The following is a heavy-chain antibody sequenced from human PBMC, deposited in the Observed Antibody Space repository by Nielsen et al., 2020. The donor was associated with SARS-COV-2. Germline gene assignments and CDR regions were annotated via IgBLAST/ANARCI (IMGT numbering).Heavy chain of an antibody. CDR3: ASPVNPYGYDAFDI. J-gene: IGHJ3*02. CDR2: IIPIFGTA. CDR1: GGTFSSYA. D-gene: IGHD5-18*01. V-gene: IGHV1-69*13. Sequence: SVKVSCKASGGTFSSYAISWVRQAPGQGLEWMGGIIPIFGTANYAQKFQGRVTITADESTSTAYMELSSLRSEDTAVYYCASPVNPYGYDAFDIWGQGTMVTVSS.